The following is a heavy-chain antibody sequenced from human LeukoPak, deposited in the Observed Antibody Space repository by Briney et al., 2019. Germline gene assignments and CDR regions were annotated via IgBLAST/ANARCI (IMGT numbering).Heavy chain of an antibody. CDR2: IIPILGIA. CDR1: GGTFSSYA. V-gene: IGHV1-69*04. D-gene: IGHD3-3*01. CDR3: ARDWKGGYYDFWSGYSNWFDP. Sequence: SVKVSCKASGGTFSSYAISWVRQAPGQGLEWMGRIIPILGIANYAQKFQGRVTITADKSTSTAYMELSSLRSEDTAVYYCARDWKGGYYDFWSGYSNWFDPWGQGTLVTVSS. J-gene: IGHJ5*02.